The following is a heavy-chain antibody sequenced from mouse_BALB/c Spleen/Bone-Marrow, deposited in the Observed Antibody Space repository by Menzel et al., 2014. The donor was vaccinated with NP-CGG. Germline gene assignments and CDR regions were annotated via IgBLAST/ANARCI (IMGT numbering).Heavy chain of an antibody. Sequence: EVHLVESGAELMKPGASVKISCKATGYTFTNYYIDWVKQSPGQSLEWIGDIYPQYDSTNYNQEFKGKATLTVDTSSSTAYMQLRSLISEDTAVYYCAKKLLRDFEDWGPGTPVTVSS. J-gene: IGHJ1*01. CDR1: GYTFTNYY. CDR2: IYPQYDST. CDR3: AKKLLRDFED. V-gene: IGHV1-18*01. D-gene: IGHD1-1*01.